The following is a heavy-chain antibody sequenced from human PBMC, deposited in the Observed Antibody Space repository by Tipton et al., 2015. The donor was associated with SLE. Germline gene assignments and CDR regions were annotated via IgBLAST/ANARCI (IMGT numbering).Heavy chain of an antibody. CDR2: ISSSGSTI. Sequence: SLRLSCAASGFTFSDYYMSWIRQAPGKGLEWVSYISSSGSTIYYADSVKGRFTISRDNAKNSLYLQMNSLRAEDTAVYYCARETKRIDAFDIWGQGTMVTVSS. D-gene: IGHD2-15*01. J-gene: IGHJ3*02. V-gene: IGHV3-11*04. CDR3: ARETKRIDAFDI. CDR1: GFTFSDYY.